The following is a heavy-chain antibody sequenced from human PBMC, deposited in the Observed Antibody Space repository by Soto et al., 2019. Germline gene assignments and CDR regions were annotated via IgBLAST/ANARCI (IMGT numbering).Heavy chain of an antibody. V-gene: IGHV3-30-3*01. CDR2: TSYDGNTQNR. J-gene: IGHJ3*02. CDR1: GFIFSTYL. D-gene: IGHD3-16*01. CDR3: VGEGRVYTPHDAFDI. Sequence: QVQLVESGGGVVQPGRSLRLSCAASGFIFSTYLMHWVRQAPGKGLEWVAVTSYDGNTQNRYYADSVKGRFTISRDNSKNTVYLQMNSLGTEDTALYYCVGEGRVYTPHDAFDIWGQGTMVTVSS.